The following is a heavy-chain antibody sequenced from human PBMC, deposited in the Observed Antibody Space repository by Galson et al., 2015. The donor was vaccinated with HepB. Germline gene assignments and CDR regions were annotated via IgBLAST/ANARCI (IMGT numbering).Heavy chain of an antibody. J-gene: IGHJ5*02. CDR2: FL. V-gene: IGHV3-21*01. D-gene: IGHD5-18*01. Sequence: FLQYADSVKGRFTISRDNANNSLFLQMNSLRAEDSAVYYCARDLKAGGYNHGTNWFDPWGQGTLVTVSS. CDR3: ARDLKAGGYNHGTNWFDP.